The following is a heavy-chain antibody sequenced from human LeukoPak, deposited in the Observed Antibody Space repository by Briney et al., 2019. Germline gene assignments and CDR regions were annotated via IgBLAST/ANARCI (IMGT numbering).Heavy chain of an antibody. Sequence: RGSLRLSCAASGFTFSNAWMSWVCQAPGKGLEWVGRIKSKTDGGTTDYAAPVIGRFTISRDDSKNTLYLQMNSLKTEDTAIYYCTKTYYYGSGSLDYWGQRTLGSASS. J-gene: IGHJ4*02. CDR3: TKTYYYGSGSLDY. V-gene: IGHV3-15*01. CDR2: IKSKTDGGTT. CDR1: GFTFSNAW. D-gene: IGHD3-10*01.